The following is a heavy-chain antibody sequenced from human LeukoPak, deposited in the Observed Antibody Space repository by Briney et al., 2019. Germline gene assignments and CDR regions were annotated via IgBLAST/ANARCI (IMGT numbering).Heavy chain of an antibody. Sequence: PSETLSRTCAVYGGSFCGYYWSWIRPRPGKGLEWIGEINHSGSTNYNPSLKSRVTISVDTTKNQFSLKLSSVTAADTAVYYCARVGAVAGTDLDYWGQGTLVTVSS. CDR1: GGSFCGYY. D-gene: IGHD6-19*01. V-gene: IGHV4-34*01. J-gene: IGHJ4*02. CDR3: ARVGAVAGTDLDY. CDR2: INHSGST.